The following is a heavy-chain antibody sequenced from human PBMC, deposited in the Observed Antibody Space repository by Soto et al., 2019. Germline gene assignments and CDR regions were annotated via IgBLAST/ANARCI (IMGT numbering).Heavy chain of an antibody. Sequence: GGSLRLSCAASGLIVSSNYMNWVRQAPGKGLEWVSVIYSGGSAYYADSVKGRFTISRDNSQNTLYLQMDNLRAEDTAVYYCARDRDSSGWSRGFDYWGQGTLVTVSS. J-gene: IGHJ4*02. V-gene: IGHV3-66*01. CDR1: GLIVSSNY. CDR3: ARDRDSSGWSRGFDY. CDR2: IYSGGSA. D-gene: IGHD6-19*01.